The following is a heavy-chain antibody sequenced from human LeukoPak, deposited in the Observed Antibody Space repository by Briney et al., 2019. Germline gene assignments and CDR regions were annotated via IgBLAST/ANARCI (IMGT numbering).Heavy chain of an antibody. D-gene: IGHD6-13*01. Sequence: SETLSLTCTVSGGSISSYYWSLIRQPAGKGLEWIGRIYSSGSTNYNPSLKSRVTMSVDTSKNQFSLKLSSVTAADTAVYYCARAILVLGYFDYWGQGTLVTVSS. CDR2: IYSSGST. J-gene: IGHJ4*02. CDR1: GGSISSYY. V-gene: IGHV4-4*07. CDR3: ARAILVLGYFDY.